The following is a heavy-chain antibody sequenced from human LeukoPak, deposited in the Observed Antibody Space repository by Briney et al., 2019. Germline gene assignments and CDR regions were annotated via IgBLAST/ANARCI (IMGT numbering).Heavy chain of an antibody. V-gene: IGHV4-34*01. CDR1: GVSFSGYY. CDR3: ARDGTYYYGSGSYSFDY. D-gene: IGHD3-10*01. CDR2: INHSGST. J-gene: IGHJ4*02. Sequence: PSETLSLTCAVYGVSFSGYYWSWLRQPPGKGLEWIGEINHSGSTNYNPSLKSRVTISVDTSKNQFSLKLSSVTAVDTAVYYCARDGTYYYGSGSYSFDYWGQGTLVTVSS.